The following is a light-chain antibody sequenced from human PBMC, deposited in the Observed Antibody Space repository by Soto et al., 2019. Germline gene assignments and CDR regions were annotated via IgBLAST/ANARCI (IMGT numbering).Light chain of an antibody. CDR2: DAS. CDR1: QSVSSN. Sequence: EIVMTQSPATLSVSPGARATLSCRASQSVSSNLAWYQQKPGQAPRLLIYDASTRATGIPARFSGSGSGTEFTLTISRLQSEDFAVYYCQQYNNWPRTFGQGTKVEIK. V-gene: IGKV3-15*01. CDR3: QQYNNWPRT. J-gene: IGKJ1*01.